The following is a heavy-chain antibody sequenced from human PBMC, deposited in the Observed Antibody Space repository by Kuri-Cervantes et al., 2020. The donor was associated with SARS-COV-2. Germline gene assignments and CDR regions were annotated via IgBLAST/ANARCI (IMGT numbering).Heavy chain of an antibody. CDR3: ARQMMSSITIFGVVITRNWFDP. Sequence: ESLKISCTVSGGSISSSSYYWGWIRQPPGKGLEWIGSIYYSGSTYYNPSLKSRVTISVDTPKNQFSLKLSSVTAADTAVYYCARQMMSSITIFGVVITRNWFDPWGQGTLVTVSS. J-gene: IGHJ5*02. CDR2: IYYSGST. D-gene: IGHD3-3*01. V-gene: IGHV4-39*01. CDR1: GGSISSSSYY.